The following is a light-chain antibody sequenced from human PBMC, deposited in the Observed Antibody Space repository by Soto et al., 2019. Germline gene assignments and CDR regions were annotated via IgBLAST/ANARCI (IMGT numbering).Light chain of an antibody. J-gene: IGKJ1*01. CDR1: QSLRSS. CDR3: QQYNNWPQT. CDR2: DAS. Sequence: ETMMTQSPDTLSVSLGERATLSCRASQSLRSSLAWYQQKPGQAPRLLIYDASTRATGIPARFSGSGSATDFTLTISGLQSEDFAVYYYQQYNNWPQTFGQGTKVDIK. V-gene: IGKV3-15*01.